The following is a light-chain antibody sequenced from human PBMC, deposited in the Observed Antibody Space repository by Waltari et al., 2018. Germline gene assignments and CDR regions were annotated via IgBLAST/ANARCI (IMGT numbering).Light chain of an antibody. V-gene: IGKV3-20*01. J-gene: IGKJ4*01. CDR1: QTVRTTY. CDR2: GAS. CDR3: QQYYISPLT. Sequence: EIVLPPSPGTLSLSPGERATLSCRASQTVRTTYLAWYQQRPGQAPTLLIYGASSRATGVPDRFSGSGSGTDFSLTISSLEPEDFAVYYCQQYYISPLTFGGGTKVEIK.